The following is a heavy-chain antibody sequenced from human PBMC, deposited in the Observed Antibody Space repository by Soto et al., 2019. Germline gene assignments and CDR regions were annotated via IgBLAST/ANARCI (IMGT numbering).Heavy chain of an antibody. CDR3: ARDRGAVTGDYFDY. CDR2: IDSGGDKK. Sequence: QVQLTESGGGLVKPGGSLRLSCAASGFTFSALYMSWSRQAPGKGMEWVSCIDSGGDKKIYAESVRGRFTISRDNAKNSLYRQMNSLRAEDTAVYYCARDRGAVTGDYFDYWGQGTLVTVSS. V-gene: IGHV3-11*01. CDR1: GFTFSALY. J-gene: IGHJ4*02. D-gene: IGHD6-19*01.